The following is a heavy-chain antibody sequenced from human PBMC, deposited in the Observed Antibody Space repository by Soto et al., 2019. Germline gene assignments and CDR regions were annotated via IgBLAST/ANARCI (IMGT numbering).Heavy chain of an antibody. CDR2: VYHNERT. V-gene: IGHV4-4*02. J-gene: IGHJ4*02. Sequence: SETLSLTCAVSGASMFYNFWWSWIRQVPGKGLEWIGEVYHNERTNFNPSLKTRVSMSIDTSKSQFSLKLTSVTAADTAIYFCARDAAVPGETDRFDYWGQGVLVTVSS. CDR3: ARDAAVPGETDRFDY. D-gene: IGHD3-16*01. CDR1: GASMFYNFW.